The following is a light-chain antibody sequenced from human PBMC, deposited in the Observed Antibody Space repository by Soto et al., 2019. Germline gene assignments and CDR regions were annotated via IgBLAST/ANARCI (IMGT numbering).Light chain of an antibody. CDR1: QSVGSH. CDR2: YTS. Sequence: EIVMTQSPATLSVSPGERATLSCRASQSVGSHLAWYQQKPGQAPRLLIYYTSTRATGIPARFSGSGSGTEFTLTISALQSEDFAVYYCHQYNNWPRAFGPGTKVDIK. J-gene: IGKJ3*01. CDR3: HQYNNWPRA. V-gene: IGKV3-15*01.